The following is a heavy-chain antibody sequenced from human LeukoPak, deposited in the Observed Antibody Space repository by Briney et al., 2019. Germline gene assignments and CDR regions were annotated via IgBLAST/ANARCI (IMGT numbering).Heavy chain of an antibody. V-gene: IGHV1-18*01. D-gene: IGHD3-3*01. CDR1: GYTFTSYG. Sequence: ASVKVSCKASGYTFTSYGISWVRQAPGQGLEWMGWISAYNGNTNYAQKLQGRVTMTTDTSTSTAYMELRSLRSDDTAVYYCARPSRDFWSGSYYYMDVWGKGTTVTVSS. J-gene: IGHJ6*03. CDR3: ARPSRDFWSGSYYYMDV. CDR2: ISAYNGNT.